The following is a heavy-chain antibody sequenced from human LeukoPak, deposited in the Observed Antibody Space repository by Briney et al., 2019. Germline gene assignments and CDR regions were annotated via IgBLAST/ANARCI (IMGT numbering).Heavy chain of an antibody. V-gene: IGHV1-46*01. Sequence: EASVKVSCKASGYTFTSYYMHWVRQAPGQGLEWMGIINPSGGSTSYAQKFQGRVTMTRDTSTSTVYMDLSSLRSEDTAVYYCARGYGSGSYVYAFDIWGQGTMVTVSS. CDR2: INPSGGST. D-gene: IGHD3-10*01. CDR1: GYTFTSYY. J-gene: IGHJ3*02. CDR3: ARGYGSGSYVYAFDI.